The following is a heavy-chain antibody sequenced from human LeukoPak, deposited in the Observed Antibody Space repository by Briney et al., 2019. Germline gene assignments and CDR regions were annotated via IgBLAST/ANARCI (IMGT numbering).Heavy chain of an antibody. CDR3: ARGFPISGISYFDY. CDR2: IKQDGSEK. V-gene: IGHV3-7*04. J-gene: IGHJ4*02. D-gene: IGHD3-10*01. Sequence: GRSLRLSCAASGFTFSSVWMSWVRQVPKKGMEWVANIKQDGSEKYYVDSVKGRFTISRDNAKNSLYLQMNSLRAEDTAVYYCARGFPISGISYFDYWGQGTLVAVSS. CDR1: GFTFSSVW.